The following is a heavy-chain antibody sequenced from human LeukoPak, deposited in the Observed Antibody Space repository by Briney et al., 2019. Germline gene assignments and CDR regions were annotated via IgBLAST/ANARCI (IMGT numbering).Heavy chain of an antibody. V-gene: IGHV3-74*01. J-gene: IGHJ6*03. Sequence: PGGSLRLSCAASGFTFGSYWMHWVRQAPGKGLVWVSRVNSDGTGTTYADSVEGRFTISRDNAKNTVYLQMHSLRAEDMAIYYCIRTLIVATSPYMDVWGKGTTVTVSS. CDR3: IRTLIVATSPYMDV. D-gene: IGHD5-12*01. CDR2: VNSDGTGT. CDR1: GFTFGSYW.